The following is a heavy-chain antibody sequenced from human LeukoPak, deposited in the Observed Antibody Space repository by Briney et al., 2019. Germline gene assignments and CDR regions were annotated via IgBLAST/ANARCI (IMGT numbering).Heavy chain of an antibody. CDR1: GFTFSSYG. J-gene: IGHJ4*02. CDR2: IRYDGSNK. V-gene: IGHV3-30*02. CDR3: APTPMPYDSSGSDY. D-gene: IGHD3-22*01. Sequence: PGGSLRLSCAASGFTFSSYGMHWVRQAPGKGLEWVAFIRYDGSNKYYADSVKGRFTISRDNSKNTLYLQMNSLRAEDTAVYYCAPTPMPYDSSGSDYWGQGTLVTVSS.